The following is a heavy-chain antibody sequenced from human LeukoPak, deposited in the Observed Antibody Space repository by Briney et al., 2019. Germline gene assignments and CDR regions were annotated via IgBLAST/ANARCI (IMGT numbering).Heavy chain of an antibody. J-gene: IGHJ1*01. CDR3: ARLKYGSPQH. CDR1: RFTFSDYY. V-gene: IGHV3-11*06. Sequence: PGGSLRLSCAASRFTFSDYYMSWIRQAPGKGLEWVSYISDSGSYTIYADSVKGRFTISRDNAKNSLYLQMNSLRVEDTAVYYCARLKYGSPQHWGQGTLVTVSS. CDR2: ISDSGSYT. D-gene: IGHD1-26*01.